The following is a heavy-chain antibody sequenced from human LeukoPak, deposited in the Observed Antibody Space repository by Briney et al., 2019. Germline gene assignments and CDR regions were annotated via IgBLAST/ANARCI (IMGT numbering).Heavy chain of an antibody. J-gene: IGHJ4*02. V-gene: IGHV3-53*01. CDR1: GFSASSNY. CDR2: IYSDYSGGST. D-gene: IGHD4-17*01. CDR3: ARGTVTAPDY. Sequence: GGSLRLSCAASGFSASSNYMTWVRQAPGKGLEWVSIIYSDYSGGSTYYADCVKGRFAISRDNSKNMLYLQMNSLRAEDTAVYSCARGTVTAPDYWGQGTLVTVSS.